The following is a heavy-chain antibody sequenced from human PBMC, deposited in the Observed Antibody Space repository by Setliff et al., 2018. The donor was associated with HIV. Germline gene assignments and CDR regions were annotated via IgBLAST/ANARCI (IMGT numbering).Heavy chain of an antibody. J-gene: IGHJ4*02. CDR3: GRHSLYGPAAISALDY. CDR2: IYSSRWS. D-gene: IGHD2-2*02. V-gene: IGHV4-39*01. Sequence: SETLSLTCTVSGGSISNSSSYWGWIRQTPGKGLEWIGSIYSSRWSYYNPSLQSRLTLSIDRSRSQFSLNLRSMTAADTAVYYCGRHSLYGPAAISALDYWGQGALVTVSS. CDR1: GGSISNSSSY.